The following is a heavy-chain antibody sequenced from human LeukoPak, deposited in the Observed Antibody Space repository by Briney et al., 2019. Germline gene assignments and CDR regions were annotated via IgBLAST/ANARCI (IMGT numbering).Heavy chain of an antibody. J-gene: IGHJ5*02. CDR1: GGSFSGYY. Sequence: PSETLSLTCAVYGGSFSGYYWSWIRQPPGKGLEWIGEINHSGSTNYNPSLKSRVTISVDTSKNQFSLKLSSVTAADTAVYYCARVIGGYSSFFTDWFDPWGQGTLVTVSS. D-gene: IGHD6-6*01. CDR2: INHSGST. V-gene: IGHV4-34*01. CDR3: ARVIGGYSSFFTDWFDP.